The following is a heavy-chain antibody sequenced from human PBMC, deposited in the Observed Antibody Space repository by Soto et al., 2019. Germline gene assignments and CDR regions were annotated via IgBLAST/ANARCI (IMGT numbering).Heavy chain of an antibody. V-gene: IGHV1-69*01. Sequence: QVQLVQSGAEVQKPGSSVKVSCKASGGTFSSYAISWVRQAPGQGLEWMGGIIPIFGTANYAQKFQGRVTITADESTSTAYMELSSLRSEDTAVYYCARGTPWGYCSGGSCLYFDYGGQGTLVTVSS. CDR2: IIPIFGTA. J-gene: IGHJ4*02. CDR3: ARGTPWGYCSGGSCLYFDY. D-gene: IGHD2-15*01. CDR1: GGTFSSYA.